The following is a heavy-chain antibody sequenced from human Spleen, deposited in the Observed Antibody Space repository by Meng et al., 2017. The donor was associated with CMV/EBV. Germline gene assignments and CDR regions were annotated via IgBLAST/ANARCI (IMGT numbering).Heavy chain of an antibody. CDR3: ARSPFTKHYYYYYYGMDV. V-gene: IGHV4-59*01. CDR1: GGSISSYY. D-gene: IGHD1-1*01. Sequence: GSLRLSCTVSGGSISSYYWSWIRQPPGKGLEWIGYIYYSGSTNYNPSLKSRVTISVDTSKNQFSLKLSSVTAADTAVYYCARSPFTKHYYYYYYGMDVWGQGTTVTVSS. J-gene: IGHJ6*02. CDR2: IYYSGST.